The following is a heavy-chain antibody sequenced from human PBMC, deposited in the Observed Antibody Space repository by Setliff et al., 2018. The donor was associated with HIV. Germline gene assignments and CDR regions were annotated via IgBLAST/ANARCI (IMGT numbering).Heavy chain of an antibody. Sequence: SETLSLTCTVSGGTVNSGGYYWSWIRQHPRKGLEWIGFIYHRGNTHYNSSLKSRLTISVDTSKNQFSLKLNSVTAADTAVYFCARVALAGMSARPFYFDYWGQGALVTVSS. CDR1: GGTVNSGGYY. V-gene: IGHV4-31*03. CDR2: IYHRGNT. J-gene: IGHJ4*02. CDR3: ARVALAGMSARPFYFDY. D-gene: IGHD6-6*01.